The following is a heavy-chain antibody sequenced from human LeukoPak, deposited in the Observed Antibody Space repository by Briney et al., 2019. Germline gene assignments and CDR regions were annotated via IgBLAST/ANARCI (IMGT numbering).Heavy chain of an antibody. CDR3: ARVGRWLRAFDI. CDR1: GYIFSDYG. D-gene: IGHD5-12*01. Sequence: GASVKVSCKASGYIFSDYGMNWVRLAPGHGLEWVGWVSPYDGETKYGKEFQGRVTLTIDTSTTTAYMELRSLRSDDTAVYYCARVGRWLRAFDIWGQGTKITVSS. CDR2: VSPYDGET. V-gene: IGHV1-18*01. J-gene: IGHJ3*02.